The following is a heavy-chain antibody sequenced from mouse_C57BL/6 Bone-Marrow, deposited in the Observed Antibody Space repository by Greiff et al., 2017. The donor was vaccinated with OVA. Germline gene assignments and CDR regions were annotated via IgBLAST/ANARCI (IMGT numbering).Heavy chain of an antibody. CDR1: GYTFTSYW. V-gene: IGHV1-64*01. Sequence: QVQLQQPGAELVKPGASVKLSCKASGYTFTSYWMHWVKQRPGQGLEWIGMIHPNSGSTNYNEKFKSKATLTVDKSSSTAYMQLSSLTSEDSAVYYCARRPLSTGALYYYAMDYWGQGTSVTVSS. CDR3: ARRPLSTGALYYYAMDY. CDR2: IHPNSGST. J-gene: IGHJ4*01. D-gene: IGHD1-1*01.